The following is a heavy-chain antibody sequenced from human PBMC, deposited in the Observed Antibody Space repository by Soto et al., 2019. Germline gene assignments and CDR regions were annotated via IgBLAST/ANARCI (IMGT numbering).Heavy chain of an antibody. CDR1: GFTFSSYG. Sequence: GGSLRLSCAASGFTFSSYGMHWVRQAPGKGLEWVAVISYDGSNKYYADSVKGRFTISRDNSKNTLYLQMNSLSAEDTAVYYCAKVIGYSSGWPNYYYYGMDVWGQGTTVTVSS. CDR2: ISYDGSNK. J-gene: IGHJ6*02. D-gene: IGHD6-19*01. V-gene: IGHV3-30*18. CDR3: AKVIGYSSGWPNYYYYGMDV.